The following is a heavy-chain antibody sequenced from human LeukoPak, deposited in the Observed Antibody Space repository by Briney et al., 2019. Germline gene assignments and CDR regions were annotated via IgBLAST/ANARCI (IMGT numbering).Heavy chain of an antibody. V-gene: IGHV3-7*05. Sequence: GGSLRLSCAASGFTFSSYWMHWVRQAPGKGLEWVANIKEDGSEKYHVDSVKGRFTISRDNAKNSLYLQMNSLRAEDTAVYYCATLYRDYFDYWGQGTLVTVST. CDR1: GFTFSSYW. J-gene: IGHJ4*02. CDR3: ATLYRDYFDY. CDR2: IKEDGSEK. D-gene: IGHD2-8*01.